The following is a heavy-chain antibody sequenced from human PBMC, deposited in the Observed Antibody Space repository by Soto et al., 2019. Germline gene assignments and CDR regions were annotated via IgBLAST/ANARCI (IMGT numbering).Heavy chain of an antibody. V-gene: IGHV4-39*01. Sequence: SETLSLTCTVSGGSISSSSYYWGWIRQPPGKGLEWIGSIYYSGSTYYNPSLKSRVTISVDTSKNQFSLKLSSVTAADTAVYYCARGFSDYYGSGSYPHWGQGTLVTVSS. CDR3: ARGFSDYYGSGSYPH. J-gene: IGHJ4*02. CDR1: GGSISSSSYY. D-gene: IGHD3-10*01. CDR2: IYYSGST.